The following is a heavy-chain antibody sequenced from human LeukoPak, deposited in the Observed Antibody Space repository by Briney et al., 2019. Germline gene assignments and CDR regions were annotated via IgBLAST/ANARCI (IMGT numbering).Heavy chain of an antibody. Sequence: GGSLRLSCAASGFTFSSYSMNWVRQAPGKGLEWVSSISSSSSYIYYADSVKGRSTISRDNAKNSLYLQMKSLRAEDTAVYYCARDDSSGYYYRILGYWGQGTLVTVSS. J-gene: IGHJ4*02. CDR3: ARDDSSGYYYRILGY. CDR2: ISSSSSYI. D-gene: IGHD3-22*01. CDR1: GFTFSSYS. V-gene: IGHV3-21*01.